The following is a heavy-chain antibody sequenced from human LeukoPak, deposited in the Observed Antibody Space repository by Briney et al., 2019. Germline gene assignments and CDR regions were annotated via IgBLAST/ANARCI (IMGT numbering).Heavy chain of an antibody. CDR1: GFTFSSYS. D-gene: IGHD3-22*01. J-gene: IGHJ4*02. Sequence: GGSLRLSCAASGFTFSSYSMNWVRQAPGKGLEWVSSISSSSSYIYYADSVKGRFTISRDNAKNSLYLQMNSLRAEDTAVYYCARVYYYDSSGYIGYFDYWGQGTLVTVSS. V-gene: IGHV3-21*01. CDR3: ARVYYYDSSGYIGYFDY. CDR2: ISSSSSYI.